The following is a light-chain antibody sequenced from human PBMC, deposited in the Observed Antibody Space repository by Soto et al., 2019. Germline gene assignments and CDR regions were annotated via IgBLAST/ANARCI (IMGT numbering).Light chain of an antibody. V-gene: IGKV1-5*01. CDR2: DAS. Sequence: DIQMTQSPSTLSASVGDRVTITCRASQNIITWLAWYQQKLGKAPKLLIYDASSLESGVPSRFSGSGSGTEFSLTISSLQPDDFATYYCQQYNSYPYTFGPGTKLEIK. CDR1: QNIITW. CDR3: QQYNSYPYT. J-gene: IGKJ2*01.